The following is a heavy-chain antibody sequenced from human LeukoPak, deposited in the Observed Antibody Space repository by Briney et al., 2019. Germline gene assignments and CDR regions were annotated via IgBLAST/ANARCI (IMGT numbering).Heavy chain of an antibody. D-gene: IGHD3-22*01. CDR3: AKDRPNYYGSNGHYYKLNGDC. Sequence: PGGSLRLSCAASGFTFSSYAMSWVRQAPGKGLEWVSSITSSGAATYYADSVKGRFTISRDNSDNTLYLQMNSLRAEVTAVYYCAKDRPNYYGSNGHYYKLNGDCWGQGTLVTVSS. J-gene: IGHJ4*02. CDR2: ITSSGAAT. CDR1: GFTFSSYA. V-gene: IGHV3-23*01.